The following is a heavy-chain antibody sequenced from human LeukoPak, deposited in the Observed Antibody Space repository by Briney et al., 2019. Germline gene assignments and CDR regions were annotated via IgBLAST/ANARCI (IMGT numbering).Heavy chain of an antibody. CDR2: ISSSSSYI. CDR1: GFTFSSYS. J-gene: IGHJ5*02. D-gene: IGHD6-19*01. V-gene: IGHV3-21*01. CDR3: ARDVWGDSSGWYHWFDP. Sequence: GGSLRLSCAASGFTFSSYSMNWVRQAPGKGPEWVSSISSSSSYIYYADSVKGRFTISRDNAKNSLYLQMNSLRAEDTAVYYCARDVWGDSSGWYHWFDPWGQGTLVTVSS.